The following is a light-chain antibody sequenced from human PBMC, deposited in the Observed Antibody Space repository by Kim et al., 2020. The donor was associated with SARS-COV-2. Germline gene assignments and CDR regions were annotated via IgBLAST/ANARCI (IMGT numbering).Light chain of an antibody. CDR1: QNINNY. CDR3: QQAATVPRT. J-gene: IGKJ3*01. Sequence: ASVGGRGTITCRASQNINNYLSWYQQKPGKAPKLLISAASNLETGVPSRFSGSKSGTDFTFTISSLLPEDVGTYYCQQAATVPRTFGPGTKVDIK. V-gene: IGKV1-33*01. CDR2: AAS.